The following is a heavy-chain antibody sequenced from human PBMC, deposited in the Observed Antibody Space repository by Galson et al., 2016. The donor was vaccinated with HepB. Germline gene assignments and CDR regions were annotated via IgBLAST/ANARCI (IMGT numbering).Heavy chain of an antibody. J-gene: IGHJ4*02. D-gene: IGHD2-2*01. CDR3: ARALWGQSCSSTSCVTGGLDY. V-gene: IGHV3-53*01. CDR2: IYSGGGT. Sequence: SVRLSCAASGFTVSGNYLTWVRQAPGRAPECVSIIYSGGGTYYADSVKGRFTISRDSSKNTMYLQMNSLRVEDTAVYYCARALWGQSCSSTSCVTGGLDYWGPGTLVTVSS. CDR1: GFTVSGNY.